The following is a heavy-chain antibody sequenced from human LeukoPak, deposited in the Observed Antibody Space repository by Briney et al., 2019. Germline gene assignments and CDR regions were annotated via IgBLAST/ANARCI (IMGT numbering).Heavy chain of an antibody. CDR1: GFTFSSYS. J-gene: IGHJ4*02. CDR2: ISSSSSYI. CDR3: ARDRGYSSSLDY. V-gene: IGHV3-21*01. D-gene: IGHD6-13*01. Sequence: PGGSLRLSCAASGFTFSSYSMNWVRQAPGRGLEWVSSISSSSSYIYYADSVKGRFTISRDNAKNSLYLQMNSLRAEDTAVYYCARDRGYSSSLDYWGQGTLVTVSS.